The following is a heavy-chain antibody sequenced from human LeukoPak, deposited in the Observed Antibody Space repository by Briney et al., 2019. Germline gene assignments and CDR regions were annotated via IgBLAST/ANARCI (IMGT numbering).Heavy chain of an antibody. D-gene: IGHD3-22*01. J-gene: IGHJ4*02. CDR1: GYTFTSYY. Sequence: ASVKVSCKASGYTFTSYYMHWVRQAPGQGLEWMGIINPSGGSTSYAPKFQGRVTMTRDMSTSTVYMELSSLRSEDTAVYYCARGEVVVVINEYYFDYWGQGTLVTVSS. CDR2: INPSGGST. CDR3: ARGEVVVVINEYYFDY. V-gene: IGHV1-46*01.